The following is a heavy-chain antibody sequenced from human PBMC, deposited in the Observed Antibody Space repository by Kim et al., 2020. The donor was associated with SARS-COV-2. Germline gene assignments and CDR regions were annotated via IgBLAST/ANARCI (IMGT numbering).Heavy chain of an antibody. CDR3: AKDLYGYYDMDV. Sequence: GGSLRLSCAASGFTFTSYAMNWVRQAPGKGLEWVSAISGNGDSTYYADSVKGRFTISRDNSKNTLYLQMNSLRAEDTAIYYCAKDLYGYYDMDVWGQGTTVTVSS. CDR1: GFTFTSYA. CDR2: ISGNGDST. D-gene: IGHD3-10*01. V-gene: IGHV3-23*01. J-gene: IGHJ6*02.